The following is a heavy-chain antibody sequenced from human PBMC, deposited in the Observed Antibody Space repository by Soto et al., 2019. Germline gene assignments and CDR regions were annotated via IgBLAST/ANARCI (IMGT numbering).Heavy chain of an antibody. Sequence: EAQLVESGGGLVKPGESVRLACTGSGFTFANTWLNWVRQAPGRGLEWVGRIKTKAGGGAADYAPLVRGRFSMSRDESIQTAYLQMNSLGVEDTAVYYCTADRILVHYLWVGWFDTWGQGALVTVSS. V-gene: IGHV3-15*07. CDR2: IKTKAGGGAA. CDR1: GFTFANTW. D-gene: IGHD3-3*02. CDR3: TADRILVHYLWVGWFDT. J-gene: IGHJ5*02.